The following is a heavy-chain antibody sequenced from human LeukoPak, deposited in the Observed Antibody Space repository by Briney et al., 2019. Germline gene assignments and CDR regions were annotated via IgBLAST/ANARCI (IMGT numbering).Heavy chain of an antibody. CDR2: IHTSGTT. CDR1: GGSMSGYY. CDR3: ARIRGPWYVDY. J-gene: IGHJ4*02. Sequence: PSETLSLTCTVSGGSMSGYYWSWFRQPPGKALEWIGYIHTSGTTKYNASLKSRVTISEDMSKNQFSLKLSSVTAADTAVFYCARIRGPWYVDYWGQGTLVTVSS. D-gene: IGHD4-17*01. V-gene: IGHV4-4*09.